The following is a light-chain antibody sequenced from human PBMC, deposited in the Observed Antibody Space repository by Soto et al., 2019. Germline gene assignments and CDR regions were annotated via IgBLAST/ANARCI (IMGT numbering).Light chain of an antibody. CDR3: QQYHNSPQT. J-gene: IGKJ1*01. CDR2: GAS. CDR1: QSVSSY. V-gene: IGKV3-20*01. Sequence: EIVLTQSPGTLSLSPGERATLSCRASQSVSSYLAWYQQKPGQAPRLLIYGASSRATGIPDRFSGSGSGTDFTLTISRLEPEDFAVYYCQQYHNSPQTFGQGTKVDIK.